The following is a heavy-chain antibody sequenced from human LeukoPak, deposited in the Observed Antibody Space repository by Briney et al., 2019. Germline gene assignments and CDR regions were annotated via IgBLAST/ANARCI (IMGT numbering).Heavy chain of an antibody. Sequence: ASVKLSCKASGYSFSGYYLHWVRQAPGQGLEWMGRIKPNSGATDYAQKLQDRVTMPRDTSTGTAYMEVTWVRSAEPAISYRASESTSGSWPVYWGQGTLVTVSS. V-gene: IGHV1-2*06. CDR2: IKPNSGAT. D-gene: IGHD6-13*01. CDR3: ASESTSGSWPVY. CDR1: GYSFSGYY. J-gene: IGHJ4*02.